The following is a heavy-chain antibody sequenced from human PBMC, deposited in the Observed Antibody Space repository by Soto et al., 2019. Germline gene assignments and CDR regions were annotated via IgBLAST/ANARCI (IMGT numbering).Heavy chain of an antibody. D-gene: IGHD6-6*01. CDR3: ETVTIAALSRAYYGMDV. CDR1: GGSFSGYY. V-gene: IGHV4-34*01. CDR2: INHSGST. J-gene: IGHJ6*02. Sequence: SETLSLTCAVYGGSFSGYYWSWIRQHPGKGLEWIGEINHSGSTNYNPSLKSRVTISVDTSKNQFSLKLSSVTAADTAVYYCETVTIAALSRAYYGMDVWGQGTTVTVSS.